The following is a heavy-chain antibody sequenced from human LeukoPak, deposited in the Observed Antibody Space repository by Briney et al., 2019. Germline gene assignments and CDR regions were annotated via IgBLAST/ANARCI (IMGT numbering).Heavy chain of an antibody. V-gene: IGHV4-31*03. CDR2: IYYSGST. J-gene: IGHJ6*03. CDR3: ARVDIVVVPAANYYYYYMDV. CDR1: GGSISSGGYY. Sequence: PSETLSLTCTVSGGSISSGGYYWSWIRQHPGKGLEWIGYIYYSGSTYYNPSLKSRVTMSVDTSKNQFSLKLSSVTAADTAVYYCARVDIVVVPAANYYYYYMDVWGKGTTVTVSS. D-gene: IGHD2-2*01.